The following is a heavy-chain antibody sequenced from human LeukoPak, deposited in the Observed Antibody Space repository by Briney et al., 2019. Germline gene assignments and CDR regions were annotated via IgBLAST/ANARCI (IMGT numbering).Heavy chain of an antibody. J-gene: IGHJ4*02. V-gene: IGHV1-2*06. CDR3: ASTQTPGYDFWSGYLDY. CDR1: GYTFTGYY. Sequence: GASVKVSCKASGYTFTGYYMHWVRQAPGQGLEWMGRINPNSGGTNYAQKFQGRVTMTRDTSISTAYMELSRLRSDDTAVYYCASTQTPGYDFWSGYLDYWGQGTLVTVSS. D-gene: IGHD3-3*01. CDR2: INPNSGGT.